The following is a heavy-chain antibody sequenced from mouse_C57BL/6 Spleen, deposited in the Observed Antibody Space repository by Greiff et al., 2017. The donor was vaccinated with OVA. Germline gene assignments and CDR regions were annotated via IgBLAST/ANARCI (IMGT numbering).Heavy chain of an antibody. D-gene: IGHD2-3*01. CDR1: GFTFSSYA. CDR2: ISAGGSYT. Sequence: EVQLVESGGGLVKPGGSLKLSCAASGFTFSSYAMSWVRQTPEKRLEWVATISAGGSYTYYPDNVKGRFTFSRDNAKNNLYLQMSHLKSEDTAKYSGERDHDGESRSGFADWGTGTLVTV. V-gene: IGHV5-4*01. CDR3: ERDHDGESRSGFAD. J-gene: IGHJ3*01.